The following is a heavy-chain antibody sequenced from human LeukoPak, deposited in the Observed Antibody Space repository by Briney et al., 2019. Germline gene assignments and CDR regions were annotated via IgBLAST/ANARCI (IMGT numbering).Heavy chain of an antibody. V-gene: IGHV3-23*01. J-gene: IGHJ4*02. Sequence: GGSLRLSCAASGFTFSSYAMSWVRQARGKGLEWVSAISGSGGSTYYAASVKGRFTISRDNSKNTLYLQMNSLTAEDTAVYYCALCGGSYSVVDYWGQGTLVTVSS. CDR2: ISGSGGST. CDR1: GFTFSSYA. D-gene: IGHD1-26*01. CDR3: ALCGGSYSVVDY.